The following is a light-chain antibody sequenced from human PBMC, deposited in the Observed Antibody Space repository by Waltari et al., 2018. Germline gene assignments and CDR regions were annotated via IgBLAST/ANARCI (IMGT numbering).Light chain of an antibody. CDR3: NSYAGSSSWV. Sequence: QSALTQPASVSGSPGQSITISCTGTRSDVGFYNYVSWYQQHPGKAPKPIIYEVSERXXXXXXXFSGSKSGNTASLTISGLQADDEADYYCNSYAGSSSWVFGGGTKLTVL. V-gene: IGLV2-14*01. J-gene: IGLJ3*02. CDR1: RSDVGFYNY. CDR2: EVS.